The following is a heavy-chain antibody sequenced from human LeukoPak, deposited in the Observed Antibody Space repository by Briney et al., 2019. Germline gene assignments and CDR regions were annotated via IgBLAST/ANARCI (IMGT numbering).Heavy chain of an antibody. J-gene: IGHJ1*01. CDR2: ISYDGSNK. V-gene: IGHV3-30*18. Sequence: PGGSLRLSCAVSGFTFSSYGMHWVRQAPGKGLEWVAVISYDGSNKYYADSVKGRFTISRDNSKNTLYLQMNSLRAEDTAVYYCAKEKVYSSGWRAEYFQHWGQGTLVTVSS. CDR1: GFTFSSYG. D-gene: IGHD6-19*01. CDR3: AKEKVYSSGWRAEYFQH.